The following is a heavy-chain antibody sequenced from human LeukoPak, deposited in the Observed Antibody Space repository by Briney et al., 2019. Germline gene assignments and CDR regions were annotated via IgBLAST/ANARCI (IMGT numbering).Heavy chain of an antibody. V-gene: IGHV3-30-3*01. J-gene: IGHJ4*02. D-gene: IGHD4-23*01. Sequence: PGRSLRLSCAASGFTFSSYAMHWVRQAPGKGLEWVAVISYDGSNKYYADSVKGRFTISRDNSKNTLYLQMNSLRAEDTAVYYCARDVGGSRYYWGQGTLVTVSS. CDR3: ARDVGGSRYY. CDR1: GFTFSSYA. CDR2: ISYDGSNK.